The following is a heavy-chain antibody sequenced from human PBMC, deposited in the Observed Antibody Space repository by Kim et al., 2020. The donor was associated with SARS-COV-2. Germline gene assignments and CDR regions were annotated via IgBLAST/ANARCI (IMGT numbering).Heavy chain of an antibody. CDR3: SGHSGTWDTSDT. Sequence: SETLSLTCTVSGGSISSYYWSWIRQPPGKGLEWIGCMYYCGSTSTNHTPTLKRPYTISVPTTKYPFTLNLSPVPVAATTVYHYSGHSGTWDTSDTWG. CDR2: MYYCGSTST. D-gene: IGHD1-26*01. J-gene: IGHJ3*02. CDR1: GGSISSYY. V-gene: IGHV4-59*01.